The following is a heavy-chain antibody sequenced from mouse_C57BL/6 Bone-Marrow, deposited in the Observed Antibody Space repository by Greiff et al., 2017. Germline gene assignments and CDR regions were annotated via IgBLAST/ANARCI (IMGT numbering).Heavy chain of an antibody. CDR2: INPYNGGT. CDR1: GYTFTDYY. D-gene: IGHD1-1*01. V-gene: IGHV1-19*01. J-gene: IGHJ2*01. Sequence: VQLQQSGPVLVKPGASVKMSCKASGYTFTDYYMNWVKQSHGKSLEWIGVINPYNGGTSYNQKFKGKATLTVDKSSSTAYMELNSLTSEDSAVYYCARLKDYGSRSFDYWGQGTTLTVSS. CDR3: ARLKDYGSRSFDY.